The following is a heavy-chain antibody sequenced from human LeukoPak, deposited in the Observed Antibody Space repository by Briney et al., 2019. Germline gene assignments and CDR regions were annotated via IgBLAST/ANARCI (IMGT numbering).Heavy chain of an antibody. CDR2: IIPIFGTA. CDR3: ARVRRGTVFGVVTERPYYYYYYYMDV. Sequence: SVKVSCKASGGTFSSYAISWVRQAPGQGLEWMGRIIPIFGTANYAQKFQGRVTITTDESTSTAYMELSSLRSEDTAVYYCARVRRGTVFGVVTERPYYYYYYYMDVWGKGTTVTVSS. D-gene: IGHD3-3*01. V-gene: IGHV1-69*05. J-gene: IGHJ6*03. CDR1: GGTFSSYA.